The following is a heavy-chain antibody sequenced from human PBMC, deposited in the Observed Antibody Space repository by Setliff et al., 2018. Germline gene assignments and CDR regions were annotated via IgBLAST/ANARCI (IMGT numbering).Heavy chain of an antibody. CDR3: AREHVSGHSEY. Sequence: PGESLKISCKGSGYSFTNYWIGWVRQMPGKGLEWMGVIYPGDSDTRYSPSFQGQVTFSADKSISTAYLQWSSLKASDTAIYYCAREHVSGHSEYWGQGTLVTVSS. CDR2: IYPGDSDT. D-gene: IGHD1-26*01. CDR1: GYSFTNYW. J-gene: IGHJ4*02. V-gene: IGHV5-51*01.